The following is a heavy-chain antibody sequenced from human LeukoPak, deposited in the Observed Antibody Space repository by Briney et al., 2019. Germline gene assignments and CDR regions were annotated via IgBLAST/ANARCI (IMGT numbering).Heavy chain of an antibody. D-gene: IGHD3-9*01. J-gene: IGHJ4*02. V-gene: IGHV3-23*01. CDR1: GFTFSSYG. Sequence: GGSLRLSCTASGFTFSSYGMSWVRQAPGKGLEWVSTNSGSGGSTYYAGSVQGRFTIFRDNSKNTLFLQMHSLRVEDTAVYYCAALPTGYQNFDYWGQGTLVTVSS. CDR3: AALPTGYQNFDY. CDR2: NSGSGGST.